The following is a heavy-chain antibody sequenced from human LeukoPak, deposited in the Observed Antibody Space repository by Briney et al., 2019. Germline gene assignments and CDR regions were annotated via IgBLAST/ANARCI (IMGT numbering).Heavy chain of an antibody. CDR2: IYYSGST. D-gene: IGHD3-10*01. Sequence: SETLSLTCTVSGASISSYYWSWIRQPPGKGLEWIGYIYYSGSTYYNPSLKSRVTISVDTSKNQFSLKLSSVTAADTAVYYCAREIGDYYGSGRSRTPDNWFDPWGQGTLVTVSS. CDR3: AREIGDYYGSGRSRTPDNWFDP. V-gene: IGHV4-59*12. CDR1: GASISSYY. J-gene: IGHJ5*02.